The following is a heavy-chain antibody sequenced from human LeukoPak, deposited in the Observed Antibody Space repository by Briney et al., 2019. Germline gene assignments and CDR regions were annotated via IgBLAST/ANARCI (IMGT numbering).Heavy chain of an antibody. CDR2: MNPNSGNT. V-gene: IGHV1-8*01. Sequence: ASVKVSCKASGYPFTSYDINWVRHATGQGLEWMGWMNPNSGNTGYAQKFQGRVTMTRNTSISTAYMELSSLRSEDTAVYYCARVPFSLLRFWGRNYYYGMDVWGQGTTVTVSS. CDR1: GYPFTSYD. CDR3: ARVPFSLLRFWGRNYYYGMDV. J-gene: IGHJ6*02. D-gene: IGHD3-3*01.